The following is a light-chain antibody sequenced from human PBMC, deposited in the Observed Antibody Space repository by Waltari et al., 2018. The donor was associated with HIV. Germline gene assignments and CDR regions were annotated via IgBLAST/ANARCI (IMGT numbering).Light chain of an antibody. Sequence: SYVLTQPPSVSVAPGKTARITCGGENIGSKSVNWYQKQPGQAPVMVIYHDTDRPSGIPDRFSGSNSEDTATLTIRRVEAGDEADYFCQVWDTNTDQYVIFGRGTNLAV. CDR2: HDT. J-gene: IGLJ2*01. CDR3: QVWDTNTDQYVI. V-gene: IGLV3-21*01. CDR1: NIGSKS.